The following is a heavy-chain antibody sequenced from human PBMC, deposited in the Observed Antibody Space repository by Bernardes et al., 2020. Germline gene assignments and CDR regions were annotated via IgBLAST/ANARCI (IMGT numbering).Heavy chain of an antibody. Sequence: GGSLRLSCAASGFTFSSYGMHWVRQAPGKGLEWVAVIWYDGSNKYYADSVKGRFTISRDNSKNTLYLQMNSLRAEDTAVYYCARAGEEFGYCSGGSCDATSGMDVWGQGTTVTVSS. CDR2: IWYDGSNK. CDR1: GFTFSSYG. J-gene: IGHJ6*02. V-gene: IGHV3-33*01. CDR3: ARAGEEFGYCSGGSCDATSGMDV. D-gene: IGHD2-15*01.